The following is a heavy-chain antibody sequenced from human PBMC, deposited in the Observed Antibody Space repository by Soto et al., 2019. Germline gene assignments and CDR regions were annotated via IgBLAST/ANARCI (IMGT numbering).Heavy chain of an antibody. D-gene: IGHD2-15*01. CDR2: IYSGGST. CDR1: GFTVSSNY. V-gene: IGHV3-66*01. CDR3: ASANKYCSGGSCYSIDY. Sequence: EVQLVESGGGLVQPGGSLRLSCAASGFTVSSNYMSWVRQAPGKGLEWVSVIYSGGSTYYADSVKGRFTISRDNSKNTLYVQMNSLRAEDSAVYYCASANKYCSGGSCYSIDYWGQGTLVTVS. J-gene: IGHJ4*02.